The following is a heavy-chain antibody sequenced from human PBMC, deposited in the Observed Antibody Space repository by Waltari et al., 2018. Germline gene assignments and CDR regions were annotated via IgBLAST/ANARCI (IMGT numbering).Heavy chain of an antibody. CDR1: GASLSDSF. CDR2: NSLKDVT. J-gene: IGHJ1*01. D-gene: IGHD6-19*01. V-gene: IGHV4-34*02. Sequence: QVQLQQWGATLLKPSETLSLTCAVYGASLSDSFWTWIRQSPGKGLEWIGENSLKDVTYYNPSRESRVSVHLDTSKNQFDLRLESVTAADTAIYYCARGPRDKWLGRYSGEYFHHWGPGTLVSVSA. CDR3: ARGPRDKWLGRYSGEYFHH.